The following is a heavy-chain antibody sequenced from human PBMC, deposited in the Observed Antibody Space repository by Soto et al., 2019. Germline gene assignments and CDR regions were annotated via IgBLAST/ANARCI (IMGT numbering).Heavy chain of an antibody. J-gene: IGHJ4*02. CDR3: ARDGIGGTVFRGFCDY. CDR2: IWYDGSNK. CDR1: GSIFRGYG. D-gene: IGHD1-7*01. Sequence: QEHLVESGGGVVQPGTSLRLSCAASGSIFRGYGMHWVRQAPGKGLEWVAVIWYDGSNKYYADSVKGRFTISRDNSKNMLYLQMDSRRAEDTAVYYCARDGIGGTVFRGFCDYWGQGTLVTISS. V-gene: IGHV3-33*01.